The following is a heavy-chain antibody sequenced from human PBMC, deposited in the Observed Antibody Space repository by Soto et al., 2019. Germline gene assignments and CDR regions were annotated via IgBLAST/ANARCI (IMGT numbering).Heavy chain of an antibody. CDR2: ISGSGGST. Sequence: GGSLRLSCAASGFTFSSYAMSWVRQAPRKGLEWVSAISGSGGSTYYADSVKGRFTISRDNSKNTLYLQMNSLRAEDTAVYYCGGAWLALGVSYFDYWGQGTLVTVSS. V-gene: IGHV3-23*01. CDR3: GGAWLALGVSYFDY. D-gene: IGHD6-19*01. CDR1: GFTFSSYA. J-gene: IGHJ4*02.